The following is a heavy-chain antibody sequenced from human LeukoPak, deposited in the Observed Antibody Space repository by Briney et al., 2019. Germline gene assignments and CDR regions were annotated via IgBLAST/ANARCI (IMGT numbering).Heavy chain of an antibody. CDR3: ARSLRARGVPDYMDV. V-gene: IGHV3-53*01. CDR2: IHKNAIT. J-gene: IGHJ6*03. CDR1: GFTVSSNY. Sequence: GSLRLSCAASGFTVSSNYMTWVRQAPGKGLQWVSVIHKNAITYYADTVKGRFTISRDNSKNMVYLQMNSLRAEDTAVYYCARSLRARGVPDYMDVWGKGTTVTISS. D-gene: IGHD3-10*01.